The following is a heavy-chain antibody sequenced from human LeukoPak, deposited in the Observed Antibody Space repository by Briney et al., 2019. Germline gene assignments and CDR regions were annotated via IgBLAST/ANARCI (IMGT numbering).Heavy chain of an antibody. CDR1: GGSISSGGYY. CDR3: ARGGWWLRVYYYYGMDV. V-gene: IGHV4-31*03. D-gene: IGHD5-12*01. Sequence: SETLSLTCTVSGGSISSGGYYRSWIRQHPGKGLEWIGYIYYSGSTYYNPSLKSRVTISVDMSKNQFSLKLSSVTAADTAVYYCARGGWWLRVYYYYGMDVWGQGTTVTVSS. CDR2: IYYSGST. J-gene: IGHJ6*02.